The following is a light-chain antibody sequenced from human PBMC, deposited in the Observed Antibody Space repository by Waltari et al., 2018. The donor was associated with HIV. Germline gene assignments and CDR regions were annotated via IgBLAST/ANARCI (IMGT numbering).Light chain of an antibody. CDR3: QAWDRSTVI. CDR1: KLGQKS. J-gene: IGLJ2*01. CDR2: EDS. Sequence: YELTQPPSVSVSPGQTANITCSGDKLGQKSAHWYQQKSGQSPVLLIYEDSKRRSGIPERFSGSISGDTATLTISGTQAEDEADYHCQAWDRSTVIFAGGTKLTVL. V-gene: IGLV3-1*01.